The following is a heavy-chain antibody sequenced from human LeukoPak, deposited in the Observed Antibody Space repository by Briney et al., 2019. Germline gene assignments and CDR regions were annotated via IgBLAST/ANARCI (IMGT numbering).Heavy chain of an antibody. J-gene: IGHJ4*02. CDR2: IKQDGSKK. CDR3: TRVGYIDEGIDY. D-gene: IGHD5-24*01. Sequence: GGSLRLSCVASGFPFSSYWMTWVRQAPGKGLEWVANIKQDGSKKSYVDSVKGRFAISRDNAKNSLYLQMNSLRAEDTAIYYCTRVGYIDEGIDYWGQGTLVTVSS. V-gene: IGHV3-7*04. CDR1: GFPFSSYW.